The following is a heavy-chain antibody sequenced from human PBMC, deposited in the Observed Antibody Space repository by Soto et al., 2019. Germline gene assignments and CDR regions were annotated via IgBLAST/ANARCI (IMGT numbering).Heavy chain of an antibody. D-gene: IGHD6-19*01. V-gene: IGHV3-23*01. CDR1: GFTFSNYG. Sequence: EVQLLESGGGLVQPGESLRLSCAASGFTFSNYGMSWVRQAPGKGLEWGSAISGSGGLTYYADSVKGRFTVSRDNSKNTLYLQMNSLRADDTAVYYCATIPVAGNWYFGLWGRGTLVTVSS. J-gene: IGHJ2*01. CDR3: ATIPVAGNWYFGL. CDR2: ISGSGGLT.